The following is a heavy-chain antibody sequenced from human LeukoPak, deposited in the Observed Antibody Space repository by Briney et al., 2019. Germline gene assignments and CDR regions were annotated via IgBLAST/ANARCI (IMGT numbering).Heavy chain of an antibody. CDR1: GFTFSSYG. V-gene: IGHV3-30*18. J-gene: IGHJ5*02. D-gene: IGHD6-13*01. Sequence: GGSLRLSCAASGFTFSSYGMHWVRQAPGKGLEWVAVISYDGSNKYYADSVKGRFTISRDNSKNTLYLQMNSLRAEDKAVYYCAKDLDSIAAACPIWFDPWGQGTLVTVSS. CDR3: AKDLDSIAAACPIWFDP. CDR2: ISYDGSNK.